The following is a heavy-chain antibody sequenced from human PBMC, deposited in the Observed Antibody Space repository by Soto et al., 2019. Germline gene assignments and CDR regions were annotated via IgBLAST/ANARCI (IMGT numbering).Heavy chain of an antibody. CDR2: IVGSGSDT. Sequence: EVQLLESGGGLVQPGGSLRLSCAASGFTFSNYAMSWVRQAPGKGLEWVSGIVGSGSDTYYADSVKGRFTISRDNSKNTRCRRMNSLRAEGKAVYYGAEKAVAARPPVDWGQGTLVTGSS. D-gene: IGHD6-6*01. V-gene: IGHV3-23*01. J-gene: IGHJ4*02. CDR1: GFTFSNYA. CDR3: AEKAVAARPPVD.